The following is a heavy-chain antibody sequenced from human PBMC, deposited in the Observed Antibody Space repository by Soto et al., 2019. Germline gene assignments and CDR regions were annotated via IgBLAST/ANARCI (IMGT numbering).Heavy chain of an antibody. CDR2: IYYSGST. V-gene: IGHV4-31*03. CDR1: GGSISSGGYY. Sequence: PSETLSLTCTVSGGSISSGGYYWSLIRQHPGKGLEWIGYIYYSGSTYYNPSLKSRVTISVDTSKNQFSLKLSSVTAADTAVYYCARIREGYCSGGSCYSGGYYYYYMDVWGKGTTVTVSS. D-gene: IGHD2-15*01. CDR3: ARIREGYCSGGSCYSGGYYYYYMDV. J-gene: IGHJ6*03.